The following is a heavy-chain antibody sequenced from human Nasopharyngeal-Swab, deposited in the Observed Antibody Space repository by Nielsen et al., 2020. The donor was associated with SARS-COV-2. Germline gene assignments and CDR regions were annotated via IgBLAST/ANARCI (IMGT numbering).Heavy chain of an antibody. CDR1: GFTFSNYA. J-gene: IGHJ4*02. D-gene: IGHD6-19*01. CDR2: IYSGGSST. CDR3: TKDSRGWYY. V-gene: IGHV3-23*03. Sequence: GGSLRLSCAASGFTFSNYAMTWVRQAPGKGLAWVSVIYSGGSSTQYADSVKGRFTISRDDSKNTLYLQMNSLSAEDTAIYYCTKDSRGWYYWGQGTLVTVSS.